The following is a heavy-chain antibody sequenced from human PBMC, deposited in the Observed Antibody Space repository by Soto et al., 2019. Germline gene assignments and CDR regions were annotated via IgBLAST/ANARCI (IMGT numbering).Heavy chain of an antibody. V-gene: IGHV3-30-3*01. J-gene: IGHJ4*01. CDR3: ERVLQPGP. D-gene: IGHD6-13*01. Sequence: PGGSLRLSCAASGFTFSNYAMHWVRQAPGKWLEWVAVISYDGSNKYYADSVKGRFTVSRDNSKNTLYLQMNSLSAEDTAVYYCERVLQPGPWDPGALVNAST. CDR2: ISYDGSNK. CDR1: GFTFSNYA.